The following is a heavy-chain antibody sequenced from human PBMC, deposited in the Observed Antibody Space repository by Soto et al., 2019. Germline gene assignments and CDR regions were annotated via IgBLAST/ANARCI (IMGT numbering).Heavy chain of an antibody. Sequence: VQLVESGGTLVQPGGSLRLSCAASGFSVTSNYMTWVRQAPGKGLECVSVIYAGGNTYYPDSVKGRFTISSDNSKNTLFLQMNNLRAEDTAVYYCARVTTFYDILTSSYALNYFEYWGQGTRVTVSS. V-gene: IGHV3-53*01. D-gene: IGHD3-9*01. CDR2: IYAGGNT. CDR3: ARVTTFYDILTSSYALNYFEY. J-gene: IGHJ4*02. CDR1: GFSVTSNY.